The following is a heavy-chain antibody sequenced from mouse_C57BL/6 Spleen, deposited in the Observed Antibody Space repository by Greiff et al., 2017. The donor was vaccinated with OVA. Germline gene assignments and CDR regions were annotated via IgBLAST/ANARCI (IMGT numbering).Heavy chain of an antibody. D-gene: IGHD2-2*01. CDR2: ISDGGSYT. V-gene: IGHV5-4*01. CDR3: AREGYDVAPWFEY. J-gene: IGHJ3*01. Sequence: EVQRVESGGGLVKPGGSLKLSCAASGFTFSSYAMSWVRQTPEKRLEWVATISDGGSYTYYPDNVKGRYTISRDNAKNNLYLQMSQLKSEDTAMYYCAREGYDVAPWFEYWGQGTLVTVSA. CDR1: GFTFSSYA.